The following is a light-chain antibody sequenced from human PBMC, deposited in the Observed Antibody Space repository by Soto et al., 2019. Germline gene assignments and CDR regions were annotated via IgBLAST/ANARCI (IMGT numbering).Light chain of an antibody. V-gene: IGLV1-40*01. CDR1: SYNIGAGYD. CDR3: QSYDSSLSGVV. J-gene: IGLJ2*01. CDR2: GDS. Sequence: QSVLTQPPSVSGAPGQRVTISCTGSSYNIGAGYDVHWYQQLPGTAPKLLIHGDSNRPSGVPDRLSGSKSGTSASLAITGLQADDEADYYCQSYDSSLSGVVFGGGTKLTVL.